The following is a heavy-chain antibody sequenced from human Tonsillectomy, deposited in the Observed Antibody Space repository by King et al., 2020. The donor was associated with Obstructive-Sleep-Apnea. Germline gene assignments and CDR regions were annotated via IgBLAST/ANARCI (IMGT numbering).Heavy chain of an antibody. J-gene: IGHJ4*02. D-gene: IGHD4-11*01. V-gene: IGHV3-72*01. CDR1: GFTFSDHY. Sequence: VQLVESGGGLIQPGGSLRLSCAASGFTFSDHYMGWVRPAPGKGLEWVGRTRSKASSYITDYAASVKGRFTISRGDSKNSLYLQMNSLKTEDTAVYYCTREGLRRLHLDYWGQGTLVTVSS. CDR2: TRSKASSYIT. CDR3: TREGLRRLHLDY.